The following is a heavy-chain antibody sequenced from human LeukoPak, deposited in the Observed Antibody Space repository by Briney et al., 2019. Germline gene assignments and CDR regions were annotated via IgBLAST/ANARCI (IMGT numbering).Heavy chain of an antibody. D-gene: IGHD1-26*01. J-gene: IGHJ5*02. V-gene: IGHV3-21*01. CDR2: ISGSSTYI. CDR3: ARDKRGANWFDP. Sequence: SGGSLRLSCSASGFTLSTYTMNWVRQAPGKGLEWVSSISGSSTYIYYADSVKGRCTITRDNAKNSLYLQMNSLRPEDTAVYYCARDKRGANWFDPWGQGTLVTVSS. CDR1: GFTLSTYT.